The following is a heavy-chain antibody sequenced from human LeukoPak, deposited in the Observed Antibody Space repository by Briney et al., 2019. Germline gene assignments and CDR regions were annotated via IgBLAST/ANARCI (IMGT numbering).Heavy chain of an antibody. J-gene: IGHJ4*02. CDR1: GFTVSSNY. CDR3: ARATGLDFDS. V-gene: IGHV3-53*01. D-gene: IGHD3/OR15-3a*01. CDR2: IYTGNSTT. Sequence: GGSLRLSCAASGFTVSSNYMSWVRQAPGKGLEWVSVIYTGNSTTYYADSAKGRFTISRDNSKNTLYLQMNNLRAEDTAVYYCARATGLDFDSWGQGTLVTVSS.